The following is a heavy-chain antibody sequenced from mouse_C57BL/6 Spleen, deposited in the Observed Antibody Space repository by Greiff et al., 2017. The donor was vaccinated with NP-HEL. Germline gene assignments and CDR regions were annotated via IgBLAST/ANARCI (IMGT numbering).Heavy chain of an antibody. Sequence: VQLQQSGAELVRPGASVKLSCKASGYTFTDYYINWVKQRPGQGLEWIARIYPGSGNTYYNEKFKGKATLTAEKSSSTAYMQLSSLTSEDSAVYFGARGLSSSAWFAYWGQGTLVTVSA. CDR3: ARGLSSSAWFAY. V-gene: IGHV1-76*01. D-gene: IGHD1-1*01. J-gene: IGHJ3*01. CDR2: IYPGSGNT. CDR1: GYTFTDYY.